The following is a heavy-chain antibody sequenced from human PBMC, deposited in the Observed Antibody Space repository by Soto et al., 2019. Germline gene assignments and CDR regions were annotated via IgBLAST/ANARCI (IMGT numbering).Heavy chain of an antibody. D-gene: IGHD3-10*01. J-gene: IGHJ6*02. V-gene: IGHV4-59*01. CDR3: ARNYYGSGSYLTPYGMDV. Sequence: SETLSLTCTVSGGSISSYYWSWIRQPPGKGLEWIGYIYYSGSTNYNPSLKSRVTISVDTSKNQFSLKLSSVTAADTAVYYCARNYYGSGSYLTPYGMDVWGQGTTVT. CDR1: GGSISSYY. CDR2: IYYSGST.